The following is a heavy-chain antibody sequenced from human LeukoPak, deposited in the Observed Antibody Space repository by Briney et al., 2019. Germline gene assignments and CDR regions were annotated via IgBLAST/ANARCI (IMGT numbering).Heavy chain of an antibody. CDR2: ISSSSSYI. D-gene: IGHD2-21*02. Sequence: GGSLRLSCAASGFTFSSYSMNWVRQAPGKGLEWVSSISSSSSYIYYADSVKGRFTISRDNAKNSLYLQMNSLRAEDTAVYYCARDGVGGDSPNYYYYYGMDVWGQGTTVTVSS. V-gene: IGHV3-21*01. CDR3: ARDGVGGDSPNYYYYYGMDV. CDR1: GFTFSSYS. J-gene: IGHJ6*02.